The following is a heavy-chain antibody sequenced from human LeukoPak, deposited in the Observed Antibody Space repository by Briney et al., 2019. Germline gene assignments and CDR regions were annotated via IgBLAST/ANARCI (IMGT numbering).Heavy chain of an antibody. D-gene: IGHD3-10*01. Sequence: SETLSLTCTVSGGSISSGSYYWSWIRQPAGKGLEWIGQINHIGDINYNASLGSRLTISVDTSKTQFSLNLTSLTAADTAIYYCARRGSYLVTGGFDIWGQGTLVAVSS. CDR2: INHIGDI. V-gene: IGHV4-61*10. CDR3: ARRGSYLVTGGFDI. CDR1: GGSISSGSYY. J-gene: IGHJ3*02.